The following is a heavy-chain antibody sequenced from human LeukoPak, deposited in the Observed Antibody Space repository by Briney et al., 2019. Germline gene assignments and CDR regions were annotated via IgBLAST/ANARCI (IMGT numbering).Heavy chain of an antibody. CDR1: GFAFDDYA. V-gene: IGHV3-9*01. J-gene: IGHJ4*02. CDR3: AKDFGRSAYDRPFDY. CDR2: ISWNSGSI. D-gene: IGHD5-12*01. Sequence: GGSLRLSCAASGFAFDDYAMHWVRQAPGKGLEWVSGISWNSGSIAYADSVKGRFTISRDNAKNSLYLQMNSLRAEDTALYYCAKDFGRSAYDRPFDYWGRGTLVTVSS.